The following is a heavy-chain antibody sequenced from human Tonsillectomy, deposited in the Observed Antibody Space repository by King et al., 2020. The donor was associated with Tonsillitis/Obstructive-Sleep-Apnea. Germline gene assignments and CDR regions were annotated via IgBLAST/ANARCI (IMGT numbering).Heavy chain of an antibody. J-gene: IGHJ6*02. CDR3: AREIPMDV. V-gene: IGHV3-30*04. Sequence: VQLVESGGGVVQPGRSLRLSCAASGFTFSSYGLHWVRQAPGKGLEWVAVISYDGSDKYYADSVKGRFTISRDNSKNTLYLQMSSLRAEDTAVYYCAREIPMDVWGQGTTVIVSS. CDR2: ISYDGSDK. CDR1: GFTFSSYG. D-gene: IGHD2-2*02.